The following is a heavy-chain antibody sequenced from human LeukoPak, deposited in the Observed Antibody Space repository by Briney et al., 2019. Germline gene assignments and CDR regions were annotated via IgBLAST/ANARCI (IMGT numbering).Heavy chain of an antibody. CDR1: GFTFAIYA. Sequence: GSLRLSCAASGFTFAIYAMSWVRQAPGKGLEWVSGVSGSGGSTYYADSVKGRFTISRDNSKNTLYLQMNSLRAEDTAVYYCARHTSSSGWYYFDYWGQGTLVTVSS. CDR2: VSGSGGST. V-gene: IGHV3-23*01. CDR3: ARHTSSSGWYYFDY. D-gene: IGHD6-19*01. J-gene: IGHJ4*02.